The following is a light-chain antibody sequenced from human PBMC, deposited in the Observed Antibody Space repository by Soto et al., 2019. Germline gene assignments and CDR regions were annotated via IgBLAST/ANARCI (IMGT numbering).Light chain of an antibody. CDR3: QKYTGPPTN. CDR1: QTVSSNY. J-gene: IGKJ5*01. Sequence: EIILTQSPDTLSWSPGEIATLPCRASQTVSSNYLAWCQQRPGQAPRLLIYGASTRAAGIPDRFSGSGSGTDFTLTITRLEPEDSAVYFCQKYTGPPTNFGQGKRLGIK. V-gene: IGKV3-20*01. CDR2: GAS.